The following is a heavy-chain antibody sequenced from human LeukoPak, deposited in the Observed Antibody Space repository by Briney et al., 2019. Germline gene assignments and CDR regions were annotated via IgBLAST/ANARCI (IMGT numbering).Heavy chain of an antibody. J-gene: IGHJ6*03. Sequence: PSETLSLTCTVSGGSISSYYWSWIRQPPGKGLEWIGYIYYSGSTNYNPSLKSRVTISVDTSKNQFPLKLSSVTAADTAVYYCASFAYYYYYMDVWGKGTTVTVSS. CDR3: ASFAYYYYYMDV. CDR2: IYYSGST. V-gene: IGHV4-59*01. CDR1: GGSISSYY.